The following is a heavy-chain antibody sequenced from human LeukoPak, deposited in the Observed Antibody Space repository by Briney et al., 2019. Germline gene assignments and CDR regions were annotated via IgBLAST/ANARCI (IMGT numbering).Heavy chain of an antibody. Sequence: ASVKVSCKASGYTFTSYYMHWVRQAPGQGLEWMGIINPSGGGTSYAQKFQGRVTMTRDTSTSTVYMELSSLRSEDTAVYYCARGTRITMIVYALDIWGQGTMVTVSS. CDR3: ARGTRITMIVYALDI. CDR2: INPSGGGT. D-gene: IGHD3-22*01. CDR1: GYTFTSYY. V-gene: IGHV1-46*01. J-gene: IGHJ3*02.